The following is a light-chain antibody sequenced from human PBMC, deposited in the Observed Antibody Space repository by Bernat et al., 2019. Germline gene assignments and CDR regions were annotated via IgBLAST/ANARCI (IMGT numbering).Light chain of an antibody. CDR2: SAS. CDR1: QSVRST. V-gene: IGKV3-20*01. Sequence: IVMTQSPATLSVSPGERATLSCRASQSVRSTLAWYQQIPGQAPRLLIYSASIRASGIPDRFSGSGSGTDFTLTVSRLDPEDSAVYYCQQYFSSPYTFGGGTKVEIK. J-gene: IGKJ4*01. CDR3: QQYFSSPYT.